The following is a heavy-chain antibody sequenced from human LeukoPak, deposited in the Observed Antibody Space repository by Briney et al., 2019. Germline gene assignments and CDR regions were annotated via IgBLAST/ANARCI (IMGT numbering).Heavy chain of an antibody. CDR1: GYNFTNYW. V-gene: IGHV5-51*01. J-gene: IGHJ4*02. CDR2: IYPDDSYT. CDR3: ARRGHYDSSERPGDY. Sequence: GESLKISCKGSGYNFTNYWIAWVRQMPGKGLDWMVGIYPDDSYTRYSPSFQGQVTISADKSISTAYLQWSSLKASDTAMYYCARRGHYDSSERPGDYWGQGTLVTVSS. D-gene: IGHD3-22*01.